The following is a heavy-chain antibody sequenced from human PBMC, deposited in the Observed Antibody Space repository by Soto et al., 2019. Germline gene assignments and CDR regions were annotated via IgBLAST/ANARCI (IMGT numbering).Heavy chain of an antibody. V-gene: IGHV3-11*01. CDR2: ISSSGSTI. D-gene: IGHD6-13*01. Sequence: GGSLRLSCAASGFTFSDYYMSWIRQAPGKGLEWVSYISSSGSTIYYADSVKGRFTISRDNAKNPLYLQMNSLRAEDTAVYYCARTASSSWYDYYYYMDVWGKGTTVTVSS. CDR3: ARTASSSWYDYYYYMDV. J-gene: IGHJ6*03. CDR1: GFTFSDYY.